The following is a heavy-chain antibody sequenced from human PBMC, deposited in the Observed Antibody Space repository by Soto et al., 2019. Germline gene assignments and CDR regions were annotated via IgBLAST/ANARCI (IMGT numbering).Heavy chain of an antibody. CDR3: ATYYYESSGYPKWFDS. V-gene: IGHV4-31*03. CDR1: GGSVSSGGHY. CDR2: FYDYGKT. J-gene: IGHJ5*01. Sequence: LSLTCTVSGGSVSSGGHYWSWIRQYPGKGLQWIGYFYDYGKTYYNPSLKSRVTISRDRSTNQFSLRLSSVTAADTALYYCATYYYESSGYPKWFDSWGQGIQVTVSS. D-gene: IGHD3-22*01.